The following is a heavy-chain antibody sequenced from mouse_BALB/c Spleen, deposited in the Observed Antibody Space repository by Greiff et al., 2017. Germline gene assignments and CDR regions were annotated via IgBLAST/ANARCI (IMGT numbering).Heavy chain of an antibody. Sequence: VQLQESGPGLVAPSQSLSITCTVSGFSFTSYGVHWVRQPPGKGLEWLGVIWAGGSTNYNSALMSRLSIRKDNSKSQVVLKTISLQTDDPAMCDGTRAPGGGYVDGWGGGTTVTVSS. V-gene: IGHV2-9*02. CDR3: TRAPGGGYVDG. J-gene: IGHJ1*01. CDR1: GFSFTSYG. CDR2: IWAGGST.